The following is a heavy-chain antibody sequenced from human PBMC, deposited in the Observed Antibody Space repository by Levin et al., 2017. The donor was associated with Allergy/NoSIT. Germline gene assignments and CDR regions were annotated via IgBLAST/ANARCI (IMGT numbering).Heavy chain of an antibody. Sequence: PGGSLRLSCVASEFTFSFYVMNWVRQAPGKGLEWVATISASGASPYYADSVKGRFTISRDNSKNTLYLQLNSLRAEDTAFYYCARWGDIDTAVPPYFDYWGQGSLVTVSS. V-gene: IGHV3-23*01. J-gene: IGHJ4*02. D-gene: IGHD5-18*01. CDR1: EFTFSFYV. CDR2: ISASGASP. CDR3: ARWGDIDTAVPPYFDY.